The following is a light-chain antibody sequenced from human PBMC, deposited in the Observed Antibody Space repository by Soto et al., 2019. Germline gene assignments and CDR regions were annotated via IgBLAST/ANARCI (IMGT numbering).Light chain of an antibody. J-gene: IGKJ2*01. CDR1: QSVSSN. Sequence: EIVMTQSPATLSVSPGERATLSCRASQSVSSNLAWYQQNPGQAPRLLIYGASTRATGIPARFSGSGSGTEFTLTISNLQSEDVAVYYCQQYNNWPPITFGQGTKLEIK. CDR2: GAS. V-gene: IGKV3-15*01. CDR3: QQYNNWPPIT.